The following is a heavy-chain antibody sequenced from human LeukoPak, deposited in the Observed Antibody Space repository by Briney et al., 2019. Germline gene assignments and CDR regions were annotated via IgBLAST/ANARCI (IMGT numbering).Heavy chain of an antibody. Sequence: GGSLRLSCTGSGFTFNDFWMSWVRQAPGKGLEWVANIKQDGSETYCVDSVKGRFTISRDNAKNSLYLQMNSLRAEDTAIYYCARGSSNTGFAYWGQGTLVTVSS. J-gene: IGHJ4*02. CDR1: GFTFNDFW. CDR2: IKQDGSET. D-gene: IGHD1-14*01. V-gene: IGHV3-7*01. CDR3: ARGSSNTGFAY.